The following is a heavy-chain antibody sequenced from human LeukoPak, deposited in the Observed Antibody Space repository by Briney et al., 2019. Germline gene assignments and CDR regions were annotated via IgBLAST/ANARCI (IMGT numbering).Heavy chain of an antibody. V-gene: IGHV3-74*01. CDR2: INGDGSTT. Sequence: GGSLRLSCAASGFTFSSYWMHWVRQAPGKGLVWVSRINGDGSTTTYADSVKGRFTISRDNAKNTLYVRMNSLRVEDTAVYYCARDLDGSGNYHWFDPWGQGTLVTVSS. CDR1: GFTFSSYW. CDR3: ARDLDGSGNYHWFDP. J-gene: IGHJ5*02. D-gene: IGHD3-10*01.